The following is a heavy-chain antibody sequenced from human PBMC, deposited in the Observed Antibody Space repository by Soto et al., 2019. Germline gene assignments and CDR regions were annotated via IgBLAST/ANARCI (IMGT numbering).Heavy chain of an antibody. CDR1: GFSLNSSEMR. V-gene: IGHV2-70*04. J-gene: IGHJ4*02. CDR2: IDWDDDK. D-gene: IGHD6-13*01. Sequence: DSGPTLVNPTQTLTLTCTFSGFSLNSSEMRVGWIRQPPGKALEWLARIDWDDDKFYSTSLKTRLNVSKDTSKNQVVLIIHSMDPVDTATYYCVRIHGSPWPYFDYWGQGPLLSVSS. CDR3: VRIHGSPWPYFDY.